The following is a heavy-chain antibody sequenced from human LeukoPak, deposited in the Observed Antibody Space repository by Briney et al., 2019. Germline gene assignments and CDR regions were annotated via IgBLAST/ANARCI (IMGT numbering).Heavy chain of an antibody. Sequence: PGGSLRLSCAASGFTFSSYAMSWVRQAPGKGLEWVSYISSSSSTIYYADSVKGRFTISRDNTKNSLYLQMNSLRAEDTAVYYCAKVLRFGFDAFDIWGQGTMVTVSS. D-gene: IGHD3-10*01. CDR3: AKVLRFGFDAFDI. CDR1: GFTFSSYA. CDR2: ISSSSSTI. J-gene: IGHJ3*02. V-gene: IGHV3-48*04.